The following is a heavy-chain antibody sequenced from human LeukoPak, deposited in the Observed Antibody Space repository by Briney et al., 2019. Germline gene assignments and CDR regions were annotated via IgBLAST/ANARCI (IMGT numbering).Heavy chain of an antibody. V-gene: IGHV3-74*01. CDR1: GFTFSSYW. Sequence: GGSLRLSCAASGFTFSSYWMHWVRQAPGKGLVWVSRINSDGSSTSYADSVKGRFTISRDNAKNTVFLQMNSLRAEDTAIYYCAKDDAYLQYDDWGQGTLVTVSS. CDR2: INSDGSST. J-gene: IGHJ4*02. CDR3: AKDDAYLQYDD. D-gene: IGHD5-24*01.